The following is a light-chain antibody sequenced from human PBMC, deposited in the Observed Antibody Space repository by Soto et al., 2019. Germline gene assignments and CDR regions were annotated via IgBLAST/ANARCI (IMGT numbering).Light chain of an antibody. CDR2: GAS. Sequence: ENVLTQSPGTLSLSPGERATLSCRASQSIGSYLAWYQQKPGQAPRLLIYGASSRATGIPDRFSGSGSGTDFTLTISRLEPEDFAVYYCQQYNSSPLTFGQGTKVEIK. J-gene: IGKJ1*01. V-gene: IGKV3-20*01. CDR3: QQYNSSPLT. CDR1: QSIGSY.